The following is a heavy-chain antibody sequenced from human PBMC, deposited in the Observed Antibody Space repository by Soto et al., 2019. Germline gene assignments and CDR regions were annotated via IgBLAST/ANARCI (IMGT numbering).Heavy chain of an antibody. J-gene: IGHJ6*02. V-gene: IGHV3-73*02. CDR2: IRSKANTYAT. CDR3: TRPGFGDFVDPYDYGIDV. D-gene: IGHD2-2*01. CDR1: GLPFSGSR. Sequence: EVQLVESGGDLVQPGGSLKLSCAASGLPFSGSRIHWVRQASGKGLEWVGRIRSKANTYATAYATSVKGRFTISRDDSKNTTYLQMNSLKTEDTAVYFCTRPGFGDFVDPYDYGIDVWGQGTTVTVSS.